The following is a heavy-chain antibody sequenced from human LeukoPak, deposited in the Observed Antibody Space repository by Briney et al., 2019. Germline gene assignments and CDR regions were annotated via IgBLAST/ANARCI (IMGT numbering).Heavy chain of an antibody. J-gene: IGHJ3*02. Sequence: GGSLRLSCAASGFTFNSYGMHWVRQAPGKGLEWVAVIWYDGSNKYYADSVKGRFTISRENSKNTLYLQMNRLRAEDTAVYYCANGRYCSSTSCWGDAFDIWGQGTMVTVSS. CDR1: GFTFNSYG. D-gene: IGHD2-2*01. V-gene: IGHV3-33*06. CDR2: IWYDGSNK. CDR3: ANGRYCSSTSCWGDAFDI.